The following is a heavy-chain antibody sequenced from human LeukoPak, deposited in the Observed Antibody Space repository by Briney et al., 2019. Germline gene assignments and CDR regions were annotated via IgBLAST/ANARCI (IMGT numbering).Heavy chain of an antibody. V-gene: IGHV1-2*02. CDR2: INPDSGGT. D-gene: IGHD6-19*01. Sequence: GASLKVSCKASGYTFTGHYMHWVRQAPGQGLEWMGWINPDSGGTNYAQNFQGRVTMTRDTSISTGYMELSRLTSDDSAIYYCTRWRGYSSGWSGPFDDWGQGTLVTVSS. CDR1: GYTFTGHY. CDR3: TRWRGYSSGWSGPFDD. J-gene: IGHJ4*02.